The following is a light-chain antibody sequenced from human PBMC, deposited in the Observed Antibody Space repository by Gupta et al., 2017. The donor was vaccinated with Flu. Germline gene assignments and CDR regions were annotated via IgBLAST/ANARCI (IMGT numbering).Light chain of an antibody. CDR2: AVS. V-gene: IGLV2-14*01. J-gene: IGLJ1*01. CDR3: PSYNSSINPFV. Sequence: SALTQPASVSGSPGQAITISCTGTSSDVGGYNYFSWYQQHPGKAPKILIYAVSNRPSGVPTRFSGSKSGTTASMTITGLQAEEEADYYCPSYNSSINPFVFGSGTKLTVL. CDR1: SSDVGGYNY.